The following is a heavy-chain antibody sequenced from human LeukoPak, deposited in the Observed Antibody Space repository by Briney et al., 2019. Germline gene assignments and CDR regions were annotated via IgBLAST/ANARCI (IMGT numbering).Heavy chain of an antibody. Sequence: GGSLRLSCAASGFTFSSYGMHWVRQAPGKGLEWVAVIWYDRSNKYYADSVKGRFTISRDNSKNTLYLQMNSLRAEDTAVYYCAREGTAAAGKRRSSQFDYWGQGTLVTVSS. J-gene: IGHJ4*02. CDR1: GFTFSSYG. D-gene: IGHD6-13*01. CDR2: IWYDRSNK. V-gene: IGHV3-33*01. CDR3: AREGTAAAGKRRSSQFDY.